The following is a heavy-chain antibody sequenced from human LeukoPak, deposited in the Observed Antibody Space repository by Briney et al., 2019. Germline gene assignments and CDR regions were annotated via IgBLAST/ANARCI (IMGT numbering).Heavy chain of an antibody. D-gene: IGHD3-22*01. V-gene: IGHV4-34*01. Sequence: PSETLSLTCAVYGGSFSGYYWSWIRQPPGKGLEWIGEINHSGSTNYNPSLKSRVTISVDTSKNQFSLKLSSVTAAGTAVYYCARGSLSYYDSSGYYYGYFQHWGQGTLVTVSS. CDR3: ARGSLSYYDSSGYYYGYFQH. CDR1: GGSFSGYY. J-gene: IGHJ1*01. CDR2: INHSGST.